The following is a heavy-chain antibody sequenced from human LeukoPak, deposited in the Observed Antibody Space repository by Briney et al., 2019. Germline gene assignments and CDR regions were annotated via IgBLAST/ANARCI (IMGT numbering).Heavy chain of an antibody. CDR1: GFIFSDYY. Sequence: PGGSLRLSCAASGFIFSDYYMAWMRQAPGKGLEWVSYIDGSSSRTKYADSVKGRFTISRDNAKNSLYLQMTSLRAEDTAVYYCTRDASGDTSSGPRMDVWGQGTTVTVS. V-gene: IGHV3-11*05. CDR3: TRDASGDTSSGPRMDV. CDR2: IDGSSSRT. D-gene: IGHD1-26*01. J-gene: IGHJ6*02.